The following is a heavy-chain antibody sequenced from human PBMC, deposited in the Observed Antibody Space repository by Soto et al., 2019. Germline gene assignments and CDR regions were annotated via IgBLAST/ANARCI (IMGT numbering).Heavy chain of an antibody. D-gene: IGHD2-2*01. J-gene: IGHJ6*02. CDR3: AREGCSSTSCYPHYYYYGMDV. Sequence: SETLSLTCTVSGGSISSYYWSRIRQPPGKGLEWIGYIYYSGSTNYNPSLKSRVTISVDTSKNQFSLKLSSVTAADTAVYYCAREGCSSTSCYPHYYYYGMDVWGQGTTVTVSS. CDR1: GGSISSYY. CDR2: IYYSGST. V-gene: IGHV4-59*01.